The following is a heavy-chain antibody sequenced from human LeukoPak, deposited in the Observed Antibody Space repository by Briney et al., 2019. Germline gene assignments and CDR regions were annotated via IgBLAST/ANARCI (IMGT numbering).Heavy chain of an antibody. D-gene: IGHD6-19*01. CDR2: ISGSGGST. J-gene: IGHJ6*02. Sequence: GGSLRLSCAASGFTFSSYAMSWVRQAPGKGLEWVSAISGSGGSTYYADSVKGRFTISRDNSKNTLYLQMNSLRAEDTAVYYCAKDGRDGSGWYHYYYGMDVWGQGTTVTVSS. CDR3: AKDGRDGSGWYHYYYGMDV. CDR1: GFTFSSYA. V-gene: IGHV3-23*01.